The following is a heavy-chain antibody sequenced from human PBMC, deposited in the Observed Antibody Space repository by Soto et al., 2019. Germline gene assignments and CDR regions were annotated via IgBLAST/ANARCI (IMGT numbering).Heavy chain of an antibody. CDR1: GYTFTSYG. J-gene: IGHJ5*02. CDR2: INAANGDT. CDR3: VRRHVSATGIDWFDP. Sequence: ASVEVSCKASGYTFTSYGIHWVRQAPGQRLEWMGWINAANGDTKYSPKFQGRVTITRDISASTAYMELSSLRSEDTAVYYCVRRHVSATGIDWFDPWGQGTLVTVSS. D-gene: IGHD6-13*01. V-gene: IGHV1-3*01.